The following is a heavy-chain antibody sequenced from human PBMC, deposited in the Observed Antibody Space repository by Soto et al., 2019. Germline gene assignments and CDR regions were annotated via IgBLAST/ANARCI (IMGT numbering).Heavy chain of an antibody. CDR3: ARGPGSPRYYNGMDV. V-gene: IGHV3-13*01. CDR2: IGIGGDT. CDR1: GFTLSNHD. J-gene: IGHJ6*02. D-gene: IGHD3-10*01. Sequence: PGGSLRLSCAASGFTLSNHDMYWVRQGKGKGLEWVSAIGIGGDTYYPGSVKGRFTISRQNARNSLYLQMNNLRAGDTAVYYCARGPGSPRYYNGMDVWGQGTTVTV.